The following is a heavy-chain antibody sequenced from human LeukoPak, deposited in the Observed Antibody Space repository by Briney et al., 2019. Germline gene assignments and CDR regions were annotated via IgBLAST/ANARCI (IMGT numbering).Heavy chain of an antibody. J-gene: IGHJ6*03. V-gene: IGHV1-18*01. Sequence: ASVKVSCKASGYTFTSYIISWVRQAPGQGLEWMGWINAYNGNTDYAQRVQGRVTMTTDTSTSTAYMELRSLRSDDTAVYYCARDRHIAAAVYYYYMDVWGKGTPVTISS. D-gene: IGHD6-13*01. CDR1: GYTFTSYI. CDR3: ARDRHIAAAVYYYYMDV. CDR2: INAYNGNT.